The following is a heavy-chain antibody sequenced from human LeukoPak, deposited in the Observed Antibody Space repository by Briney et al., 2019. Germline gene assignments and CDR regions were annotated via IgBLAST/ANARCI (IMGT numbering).Heavy chain of an antibody. Sequence: ASVKVSYKASGCTFTGYDMRWVRQAPGQGLEGMGWINPNTGGTNYAQKLHGRVTMTTDTSISTAYMQLSRLRTYDTAVNYCESIAAAGTDSIDSWGQGTLVTVSS. CDR3: ESIAAAGTDSIDS. V-gene: IGHV1-2*02. J-gene: IGHJ5*01. CDR1: GCTFTGYD. CDR2: INPNTGGT. D-gene: IGHD6-13*01.